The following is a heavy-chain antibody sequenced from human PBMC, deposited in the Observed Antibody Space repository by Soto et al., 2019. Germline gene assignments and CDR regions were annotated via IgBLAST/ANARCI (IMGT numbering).Heavy chain of an antibody. CDR1: GYTFTVYY. J-gene: IGHJ4*02. D-gene: IGHD2-15*01. V-gene: IGHV1-2*04. CDR3: ARSSVVVVAATLMLDY. Sequence: ASVKVSCKASGYTFTVYYMHWVRQAPGQGLEWMGWINPNSGGTNYAQKFQGWVTMTRDTSISTAYMELSRLRSDDTAVYYCARSSVVVVAATLMLDYWGQGTLVTVSS. CDR2: INPNSGGT.